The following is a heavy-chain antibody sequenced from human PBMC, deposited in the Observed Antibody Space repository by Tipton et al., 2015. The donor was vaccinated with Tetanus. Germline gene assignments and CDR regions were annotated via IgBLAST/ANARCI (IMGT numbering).Heavy chain of an antibody. V-gene: IGHV1-2*02. Sequence: VQLVQSGAEVKKPGASVKVSCKASGYTFTGYYIYWVRQAPGQGLEWMGWIDPNSGGTVYAQKFQGRVTMTRDTSISTAYMELRSLRSDDTAVYYCARDRGDYIYYGMDVWGQGTTVTVSS. CDR2: IDPNSGGT. D-gene: IGHD3-22*01. J-gene: IGHJ6*02. CDR3: ARDRGDYIYYGMDV. CDR1: GYTFTGYY.